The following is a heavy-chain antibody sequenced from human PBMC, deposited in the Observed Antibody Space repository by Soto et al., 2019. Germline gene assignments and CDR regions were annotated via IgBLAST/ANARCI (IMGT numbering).Heavy chain of an antibody. CDR1: GDSVSSNSAA. V-gene: IGHV6-1*01. D-gene: IGHD1-1*01. J-gene: IGHJ3*02. CDR3: AREQLPITSDAFYI. Sequence: SQTLSLTCAISGDSVSSNSAAWCWFRQSPSRGLEWLGRTYYRSKWYNDYAVSVKSRITINPDTSKNQFSLQLNSVTPEDTAVYYCAREQLPITSDAFYIWGQGTMVTVSS. CDR2: TYYRSKWYN.